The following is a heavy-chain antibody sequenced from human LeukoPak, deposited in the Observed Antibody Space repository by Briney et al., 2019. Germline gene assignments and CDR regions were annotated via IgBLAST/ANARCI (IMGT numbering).Heavy chain of an antibody. CDR2: IYYSGST. CDR1: GGSISSSSYY. J-gene: IGHJ6*02. V-gene: IGHV4-39*01. D-gene: IGHD3-9*01. CDR3: ASRYAYYYYGMDV. Sequence: SETLSLTCTVSGGSISSSSYYWGWTRQPPGKGLEWIGSIYYSGSTYYNPSLKSRVTISVDTSKNQFSLKLSSVTAADTAVYYCASRYAYYYYGMDVWGQGTTVTVSS.